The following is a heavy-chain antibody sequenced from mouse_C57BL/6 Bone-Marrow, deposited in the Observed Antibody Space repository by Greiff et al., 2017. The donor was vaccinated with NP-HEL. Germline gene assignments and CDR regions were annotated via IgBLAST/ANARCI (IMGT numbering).Heavy chain of an antibody. CDR3: ARPLLLRSYFDV. CDR2: IYPRSGNT. CDR1: GYTFTSYG. D-gene: IGHD1-1*01. J-gene: IGHJ1*03. Sequence: QVQLQQSGAELARPGASVKLSCKASGYTFTSYGISWVKQRTGQGLEWIGEIYPRSGNTYYNEKFEGKATLTADKSSSTAYMELRSLTSEDSAVYFCARPLLLRSYFDVWGTGTTVTVSS. V-gene: IGHV1-81*01.